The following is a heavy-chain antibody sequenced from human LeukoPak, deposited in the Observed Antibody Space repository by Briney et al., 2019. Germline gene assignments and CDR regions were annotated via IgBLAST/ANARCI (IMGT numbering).Heavy chain of an antibody. D-gene: IGHD6-19*01. CDR2: IYYRGTT. V-gene: IGHV4-61*01. CDR1: GASVSSGSHY. Sequence: SETLSLTCTVSGASVSSGSHYWDWIRQSPGRGLEWIGHIYYRGTTNYTPSLKSRVTISVDTSMNQFSLRLSSVTAADTAVYFCARSFYSSGWYTPLRWFDTWGQGTLVTVSS. J-gene: IGHJ5*02. CDR3: ARSFYSSGWYTPLRWFDT.